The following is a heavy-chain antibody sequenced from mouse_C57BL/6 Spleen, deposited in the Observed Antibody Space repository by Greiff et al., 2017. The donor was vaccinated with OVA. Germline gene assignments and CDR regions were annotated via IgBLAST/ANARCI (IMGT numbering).Heavy chain of an antibody. V-gene: IGHV1-52*01. CDR1: GYTFTSYW. CDR2: IDPSDSDT. J-gene: IGHJ3*01. Sequence: QVQLQQPGAELVRPGSSVKLSCKASGYTFTSYWMHWVKQRPIQGLEWIGNIDPSDSDTHSNQKFKDKATLTVDKSSSTAYMQLSSLTSEDSAVYYCARGIYYDSSWFAYWGQGTLVTVSA. CDR3: ARGIYYDSSWFAY. D-gene: IGHD2-4*01.